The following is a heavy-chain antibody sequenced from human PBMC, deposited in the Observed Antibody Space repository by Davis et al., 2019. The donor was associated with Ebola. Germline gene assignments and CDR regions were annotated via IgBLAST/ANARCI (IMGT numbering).Heavy chain of an antibody. J-gene: IGHJ6*03. CDR3: AKAAAAGAGYYHYYMDV. CDR2: IYPGGSET. D-gene: IGHD6-13*01. CDR1: GYSFTSYW. V-gene: IGHV5-51*01. Sequence: GESLKISCKGYGYSFTSYWIGWVRQMPGKGLEYMGIIYPGGSETRYSPSFHGQVTISADQSTSTAYLQWSSLKASDTAMYYCAKAAAAGAGYYHYYMDVWGKGTTVTVSS.